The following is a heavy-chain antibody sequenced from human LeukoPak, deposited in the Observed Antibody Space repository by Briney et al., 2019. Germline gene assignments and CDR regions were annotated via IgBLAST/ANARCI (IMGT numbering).Heavy chain of an antibody. V-gene: IGHV4-34*01. J-gene: IGHJ4*02. CDR2: INHSGST. D-gene: IGHD5-12*01. CDR3: ARGYSGYDPFDY. CDR1: GGSFSGYS. Sequence: SETLSLTCAVYGGSFSGYSWSWIRQPPGKGLEWIGEINHSGSTNYNPSLKSRVTISVDTSKNQFSLKLSSVTAADTAVYYCARGYSGYDPFDYWGQGTLVTVSS.